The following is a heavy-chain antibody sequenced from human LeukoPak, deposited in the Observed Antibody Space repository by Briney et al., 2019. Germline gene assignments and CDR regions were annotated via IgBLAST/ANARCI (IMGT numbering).Heavy chain of an antibody. CDR3: ARDYYGSGSYYNDDY. CDR1: GYTFTSYA. D-gene: IGHD3-10*01. V-gene: IGHV1-69*13. Sequence: ASVKVSCKASGYTFTSYAMHWVRQAPGQGLEWMGGIIPIIGTANYAQKFQGRVTITADESTSTAYMELSSLRSEDTAVYYCARDYYGSGSYYNDDYWGQGTLVTVSS. CDR2: IIPIIGTA. J-gene: IGHJ4*02.